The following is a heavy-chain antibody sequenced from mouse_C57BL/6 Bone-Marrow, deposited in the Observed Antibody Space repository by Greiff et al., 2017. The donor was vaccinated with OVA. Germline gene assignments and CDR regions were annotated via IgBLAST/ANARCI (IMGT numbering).Heavy chain of an antibody. CDR1: GFTFSSYG. CDR3: ASLIYGSSSLSAMDY. D-gene: IGHD1-1*01. CDR2: ISSGSSYT. V-gene: IGHV5-6*02. Sequence: DVMLVESGGDLVKPGGSLKLSCAASGFTFSSYGMSWVRQTPDKRLEWVATISSGSSYTYYPDSVKGRFTFTRDNAKNTRYLQMSSLKSEDTAMYYCASLIYGSSSLSAMDYWGQGTSVTVSS. J-gene: IGHJ4*01.